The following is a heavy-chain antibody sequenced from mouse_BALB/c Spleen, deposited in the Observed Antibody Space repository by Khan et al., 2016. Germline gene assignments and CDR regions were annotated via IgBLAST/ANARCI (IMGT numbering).Heavy chain of an antibody. CDR2: ITYSGST. CDR1: GYSITSDYA. CDR3: ARDDYGSSFFDY. D-gene: IGHD1-1*01. V-gene: IGHV3-2*02. J-gene: IGHJ3*01. Sequence: EVQLQESGPGLVKPSQSLSLTCSVTGYSITSDYAWNWLRQFPGSKLEWMGYITYSGSTSYNPSLKSRISITRDPSKNQFFLQLNSVTTEDTATYYCARDDYGSSFFDYWGQGTLVTVSA.